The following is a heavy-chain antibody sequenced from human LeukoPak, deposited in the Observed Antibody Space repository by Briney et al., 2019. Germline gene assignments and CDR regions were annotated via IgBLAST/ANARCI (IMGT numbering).Heavy chain of an antibody. Sequence: SVKVSCKASGGTFSSYAISWVRQAPGQGLEWMGRIIPIFGTANYAQKFQGRVTITADKSTSTAYMELSSLRSEDTAVYYCARGGAGQWLVPDYYYYYYMDVWGKGTTVTVSS. CDR2: IIPIFGTA. CDR3: ARGGAGQWLVPDYYYYYYMDV. V-gene: IGHV1-69*06. CDR1: GGTFSSYA. D-gene: IGHD6-19*01. J-gene: IGHJ6*03.